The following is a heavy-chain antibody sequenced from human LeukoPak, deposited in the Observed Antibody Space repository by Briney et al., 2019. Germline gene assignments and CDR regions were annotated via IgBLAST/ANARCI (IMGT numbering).Heavy chain of an antibody. CDR2: ISWNSGSI. D-gene: IGHD6-19*01. CDR1: GFTFDDCA. CDR3: AKDMVFRSGWYGWFDP. V-gene: IGHV3-9*01. Sequence: GGSLRLSCAASGFTFDDCAMHWVRQAPGKGLEWVSGISWNSGSIGYADSVKGRFTISRDNAKNSLYLQMNSLRAEDTALYYCAKDMVFRSGWYGWFDPWGQGTLVTVSS. J-gene: IGHJ5*02.